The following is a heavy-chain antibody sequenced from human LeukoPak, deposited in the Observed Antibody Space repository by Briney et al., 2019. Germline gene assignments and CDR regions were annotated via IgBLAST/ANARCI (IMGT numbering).Heavy chain of an antibody. Sequence: GSLRLSCAASGFTFSSYAMSWVRQPPGKGLEWIGEIYHSGSTNYNPSLKSRVTISVDKSKNQFSLKLSSVTAADTAVYYCARAPIQLGAYYDFWSGYYRNYYFDYWGQGTLVTVSS. CDR1: GFTFSSYAM. J-gene: IGHJ4*02. CDR3: ARAPIQLGAYYDFWSGYYRNYYFDY. CDR2: IYHSGST. D-gene: IGHD3-3*01. V-gene: IGHV4-4*02.